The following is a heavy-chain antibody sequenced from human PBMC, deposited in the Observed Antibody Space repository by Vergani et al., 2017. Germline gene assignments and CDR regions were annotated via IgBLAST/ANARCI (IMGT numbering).Heavy chain of an antibody. CDR1: GFTFSRFW. CDR3: AKEGGGYCSGGTCYPEY. D-gene: IGHD2-15*01. J-gene: IGHJ4*02. Sequence: VQLVESGGGLVQPGGSLRLSCAASGFTFSRFWMSWVRQAPGKGLEWVASIQHDGNEKYYVDSVKGRFTISRDNAKNTLYLQMKSLRPEDTAVYYCAKEGGGYCSGGTCYPEYWGQGTLVIVSS. V-gene: IGHV3-7*04. CDR2: IQHDGNEK.